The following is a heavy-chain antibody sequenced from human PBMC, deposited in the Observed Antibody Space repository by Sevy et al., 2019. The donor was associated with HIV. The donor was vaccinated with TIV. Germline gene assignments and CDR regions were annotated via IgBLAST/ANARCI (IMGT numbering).Heavy chain of an antibody. D-gene: IGHD2-2*02. V-gene: IGHV3-23*01. CDR2: ISGSGGST. J-gene: IGHJ4*02. CDR3: ANTGGYYCSSTSCYTFDY. Sequence: GGSLRLSCVATGFSFSNYWMHWVRQAPGKGLVWVSAISGSGGSTYYADSVKGRFTISRDNSKNTLYLQMNSLRAEDTAVYYCANTGGYYCSSTSCYTFDYWGQGTLVTVSS. CDR1: GFSFSNYW.